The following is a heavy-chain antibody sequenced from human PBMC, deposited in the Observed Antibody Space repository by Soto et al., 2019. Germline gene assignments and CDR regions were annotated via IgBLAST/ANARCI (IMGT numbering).Heavy chain of an antibody. CDR1: GFTFNIYA. CDR3: AKDRIPYYDSSGYYYYFDY. J-gene: IGHJ4*02. D-gene: IGHD3-22*01. CDR2: ISGSGGGT. Sequence: GGSLRLSCAASGFTFNIYAMSWVRQAPGKGLEWVSAISGSGGGTYYADSVEGRFTISRDNSKNTLYLQMNSLRAEDTAVYYCAKDRIPYYDSSGYYYYFDYWGQGTLVTVSS. V-gene: IGHV3-23*01.